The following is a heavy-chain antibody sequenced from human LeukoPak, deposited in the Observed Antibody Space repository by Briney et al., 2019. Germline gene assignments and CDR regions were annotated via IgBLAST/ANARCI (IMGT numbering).Heavy chain of an antibody. Sequence: PSETLSLTCTVSGGSISSGSYYWSWIRQPAGKGLEWIGRIYTSGSTNYNPSLKSRVTISVDTSKNQLSLKLSSVTAADTAVYYRARSSSSWNWGQGTLVTVSS. V-gene: IGHV4-61*02. CDR3: ARSSSSWN. CDR2: IYTSGST. CDR1: GGSISSGSYY. D-gene: IGHD6-13*01. J-gene: IGHJ4*02.